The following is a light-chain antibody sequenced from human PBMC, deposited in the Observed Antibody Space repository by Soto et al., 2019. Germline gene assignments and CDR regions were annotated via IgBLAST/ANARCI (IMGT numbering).Light chain of an antibody. Sequence: QSVLTQPPSASGSPGQLVTISCTGTSSDVGAYNYVSWYQQHPGKAPRLMIYEVNKRPSGVPDRFSGSKSGNTASLTVSGLQADDEADYYCASYAGSDTVLFGGGTKLTVL. CDR2: EVN. V-gene: IGLV2-8*01. CDR3: ASYAGSDTVL. J-gene: IGLJ2*01. CDR1: SSDVGAYNY.